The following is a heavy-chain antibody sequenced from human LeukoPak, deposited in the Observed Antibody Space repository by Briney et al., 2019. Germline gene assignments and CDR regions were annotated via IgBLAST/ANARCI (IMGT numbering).Heavy chain of an antibody. CDR3: AKDQVGVHYN. J-gene: IGHJ4*02. D-gene: IGHD1-26*01. CDR1: GFTFRSYS. Sequence: PGGSLRLSCEASGFTFRSYSMSWVRQAPGKGLEWVSAISGGGSAFYADSVKGRFTISRDTSKNTLYLQMNSLSAEDTAVYYCAKDQVGVHYNWGQGTLVTVSS. CDR2: ISGGGSA. V-gene: IGHV3-23*01.